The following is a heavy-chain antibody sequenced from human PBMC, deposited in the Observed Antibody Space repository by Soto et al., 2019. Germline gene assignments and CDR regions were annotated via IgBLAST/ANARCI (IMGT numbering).Heavy chain of an antibody. CDR2: ISVSSTYA. CDR1: GFTFIDYY. V-gene: IGHV3-11*06. Sequence: AGGSLRLSCAASGFTFIDYYMSWILQAPWKGLECVAYISVSSTYANYGDSVEGRFTISRDNAKNSLYLQMNSLRDEDVAVYYCARDGYCVSPTCSFLPDVWGQRTTVTVSS. D-gene: IGHD2-2*03. J-gene: IGHJ6*02. CDR3: ARDGYCVSPTCSFLPDV.